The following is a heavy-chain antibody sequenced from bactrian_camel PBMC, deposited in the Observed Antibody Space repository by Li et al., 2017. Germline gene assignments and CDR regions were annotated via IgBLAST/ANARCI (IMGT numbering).Heavy chain of an antibody. V-gene: IGHV3S40*01. CDR2: ITSGGDAK. Sequence: VQLVESGGGLVQPGGSLRLSCQVSGFSFGSYTMTWLRQAPGKGLEWVSVITSGGDAKYSDSVKGRFTISQDKAKNTVYLRMDSLTPDDTAMYYCATRRGRDWQRWDLERTYNYWGHGTQVTVS. J-gene: IGHJ4*01. D-gene: IGHD4*01. CDR3: ATRRGRDWQRWDLERTYNY. CDR1: GFSFGSYT.